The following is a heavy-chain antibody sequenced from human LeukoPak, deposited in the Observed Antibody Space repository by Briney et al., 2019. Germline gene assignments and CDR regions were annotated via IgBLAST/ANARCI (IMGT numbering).Heavy chain of an antibody. D-gene: IGHD1-26*01. V-gene: IGHV4-34*01. CDR2: INHSGST. CDR1: GGSFSGYY. Sequence: PSETLSLTCAVYGGSFSGYYWSWIRQPPGKGLEWIGEINHSGSTNYNPSLKSRVTISVDTSKNQFSLKLSSVTAADTAVYYCASGVYVGAIDYYYGMDVWGQGTTVTVSS. CDR3: ASGVYVGAIDYYYGMDV. J-gene: IGHJ6*02.